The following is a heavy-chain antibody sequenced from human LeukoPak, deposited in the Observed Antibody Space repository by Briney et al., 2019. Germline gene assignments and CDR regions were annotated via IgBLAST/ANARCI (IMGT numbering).Heavy chain of an antibody. CDR3: ARELAVAGAYYYGMDV. CDR2: IHSGGST. Sequence: GGSLRLSCAASGFTVSSNYMSWVRQAPGKGLERVSVIHSGGSTNYADSVKGRFTISRDNSKNTLYLQMNSLRAEDTAVYYCARELAVAGAYYYGMDVWGQGTTVTVSS. D-gene: IGHD6-19*01. J-gene: IGHJ6*02. CDR1: GFTVSSNY. V-gene: IGHV3-66*01.